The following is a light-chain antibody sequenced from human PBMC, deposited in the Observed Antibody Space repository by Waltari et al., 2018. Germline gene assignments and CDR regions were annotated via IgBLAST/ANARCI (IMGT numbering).Light chain of an antibody. J-gene: IGKJ2*01. V-gene: IGKV1-39*01. CDR3: QQSYRIPPT. Sequence: DIRMTQSPSFLSASVGDRVSITCRASETVSTYVSWYQQKPGKAPNLLIYVASNLQSGVPSRFSGSGSGTDFTLTISSLQVEDFATYYCQQSYRIPPTFGQGTKVEI. CDR2: VAS. CDR1: ETVSTY.